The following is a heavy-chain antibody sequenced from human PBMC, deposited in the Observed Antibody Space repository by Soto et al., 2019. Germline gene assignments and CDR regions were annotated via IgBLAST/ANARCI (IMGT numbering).Heavy chain of an antibody. D-gene: IGHD6-13*01. CDR1: GFTFNNYA. CDR3: ARPYSSSWAYAFDI. Sequence: GGSLRLSCAASGFTFNNYAMSWVRRAPGKGLEWVSAISESGGSTYYADSVKGRFTISRDNSKNALYLQMNSLRPEDTAVYYCARPYSSSWAYAFDIWGQGTMVTVSS. J-gene: IGHJ3*02. V-gene: IGHV3-23*01. CDR2: ISESGGST.